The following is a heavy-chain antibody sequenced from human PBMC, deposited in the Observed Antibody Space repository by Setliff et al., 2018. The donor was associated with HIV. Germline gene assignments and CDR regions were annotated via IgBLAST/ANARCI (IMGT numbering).Heavy chain of an antibody. CDR3: ARDQDSSGWYPRGWFDP. J-gene: IGHJ5*02. D-gene: IGHD6-19*01. Sequence: ASVKVSCKGSGYTFTGYYVHWVRLAPGQGLEWMGWINPNVGGTTYAQKFQGRVTMTRDTSISTAYMELSRLRSDDTAVYYCARDQDSSGWYPRGWFDPWGQGTLVTVSS. V-gene: IGHV1-2*02. CDR1: GYTFTGYY. CDR2: INPNVGGT.